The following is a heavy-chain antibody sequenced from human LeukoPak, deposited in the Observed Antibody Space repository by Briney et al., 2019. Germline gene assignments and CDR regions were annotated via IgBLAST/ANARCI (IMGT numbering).Heavy chain of an antibody. V-gene: IGHV4-34*01. CDR1: GGSFSGYY. Sequence: SETLSLTCAVYGGSFSGYYWSWIRQPPGKGLEWIGEINHSGSTNYNPSLKSRVTISVDTSKNQFSLKLSSVTAAGTAVYYCARGGGIYYSYGYYGYWGQGTLVTVSS. CDR3: ARGGGIYYSYGYYGY. D-gene: IGHD5-18*01. J-gene: IGHJ4*02. CDR2: INHSGST.